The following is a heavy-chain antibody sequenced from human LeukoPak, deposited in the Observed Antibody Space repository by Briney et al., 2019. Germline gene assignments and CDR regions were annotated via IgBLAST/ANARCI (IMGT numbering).Heavy chain of an antibody. D-gene: IGHD6-13*01. Sequence: SGGSLRLSCAASGFTVSSNYMSWVRQAPGKGLEWVSVIYSGGSTYYADSVKGRFTISRDNSKNTLYLQMNSLRAEDTAVYYCAGVSGIAAAGDDYWGQGTLVTVSS. CDR1: GFTVSSNY. CDR3: AGVSGIAAAGDDY. J-gene: IGHJ4*02. CDR2: IYSGGST. V-gene: IGHV3-66*01.